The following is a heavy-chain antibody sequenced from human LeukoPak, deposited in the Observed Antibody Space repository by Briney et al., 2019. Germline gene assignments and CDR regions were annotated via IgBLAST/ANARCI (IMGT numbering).Heavy chain of an antibody. J-gene: IGHJ4*02. Sequence: GGSLRLSCAASGFNFRNYPMHWVRQAPGKGLEYASAIGGNGDTTYYVDSVKGRVTISRDNSKNTLYLQLSSLRVEDTAVYYCVKDEGYCSSVSCSPSYWGQGTLVTVSS. CDR2: IGGNGDTT. V-gene: IGHV3-64D*06. CDR3: VKDEGYCSSVSCSPSY. CDR1: GFNFRNYP. D-gene: IGHD2-2*01.